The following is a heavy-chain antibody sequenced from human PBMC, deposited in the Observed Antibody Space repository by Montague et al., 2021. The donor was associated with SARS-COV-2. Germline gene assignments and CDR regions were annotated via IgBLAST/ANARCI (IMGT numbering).Heavy chain of an antibody. J-gene: IGHJ3*01. CDR3: ARLFLRAHEFDV. V-gene: IGHV6-1*01. Sequence: CAISEDSVSSYSAAWNWIRQSPSIGLEWLGRTYYRSKWYNDYALSAKSRITINPDTSKNHFSLQLNSVTAADTAVYYCARLFLRAHEFDVWGHGTMASVSS. CDR2: TYYRSKWYN. CDR1: EDSVSSYSAA. D-gene: IGHD2/OR15-2a*01.